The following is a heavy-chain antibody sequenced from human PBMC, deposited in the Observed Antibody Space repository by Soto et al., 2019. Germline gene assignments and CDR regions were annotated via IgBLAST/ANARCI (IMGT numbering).Heavy chain of an antibody. Sequence: QGQLVQSGAEVKKPGDSVRVSCKASGYTFTSYGIGWVRQAPGQGLEWMGWIIANNGNTKYAQKVQGRVTMTTDASTSTAYLELRSLRSDDAAVYYCARDGYFDHWGQGTLVTISS. CDR3: ARDGYFDH. J-gene: IGHJ4*02. CDR2: IIANNGNT. V-gene: IGHV1-18*01. CDR1: GYTFTSYG.